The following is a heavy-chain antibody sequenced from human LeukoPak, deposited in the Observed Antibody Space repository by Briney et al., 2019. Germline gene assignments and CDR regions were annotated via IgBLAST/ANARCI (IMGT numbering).Heavy chain of an antibody. V-gene: IGHV5-10-1*01. D-gene: IGHD3-22*01. CDR1: GYSFTSYW. CDR3: ARHGASSGYIPWFDP. CDR2: IDPSDSYT. Sequence: GESLRISCKGSGYSFTSYWISWVRQLPGKGLEWMGRIDPSDSYTNYSPSFQGHVTISADKSISTAYLQWSSLKASDTAMYYCARHGASSGYIPWFDPWGQGTLVTVSS. J-gene: IGHJ5*02.